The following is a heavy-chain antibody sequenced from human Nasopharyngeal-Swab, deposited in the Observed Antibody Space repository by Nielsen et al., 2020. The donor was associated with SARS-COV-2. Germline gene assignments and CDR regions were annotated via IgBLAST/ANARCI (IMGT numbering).Heavy chain of an antibody. Sequence: GESLKISCTASGFTFSIYEMNWVRQAPGKGLEWVALIWYDGSKKLYADSVKGRFTISRDDSKNTLYLQMNSLSADDTAVYYCSRDQSYGSLDDWGQGTLVTVSS. CDR2: IWYDGSKK. V-gene: IGHV3-33*08. D-gene: IGHD5-18*01. CDR3: SRDQSYGSLDD. J-gene: IGHJ4*02. CDR1: GFTFSIYE.